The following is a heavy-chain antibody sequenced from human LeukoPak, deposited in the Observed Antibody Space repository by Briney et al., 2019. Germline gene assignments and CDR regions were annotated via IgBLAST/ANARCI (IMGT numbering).Heavy chain of an antibody. J-gene: IGHJ4*02. Sequence: SETLSLTCTVSGVSISSNYWSWIRQPPGKGLEWIGSIYYSGSTYYNPSLKSRVTISVDTSKNQFSLKLSSVIAADTAVYYCARPGYSSSWTPVYWGQGTLVTVSS. CDR1: GVSISSNY. D-gene: IGHD6-13*01. CDR3: ARPGYSSSWTPVY. V-gene: IGHV4-59*05. CDR2: IYYSGST.